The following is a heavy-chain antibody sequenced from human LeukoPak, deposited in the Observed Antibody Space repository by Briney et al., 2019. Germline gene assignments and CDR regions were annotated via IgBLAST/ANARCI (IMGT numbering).Heavy chain of an antibody. J-gene: IGHJ4*02. CDR1: GGSISSYY. D-gene: IGHD3-10*01. Sequence: SETLSLTCTVSGGSISSYYWSWIRQPPGKGLEWIGYIYYSGSTNYNPSLKSRGTISVDTSKNQFSLKLSSVTAADTAVYYCAREVRDTMWGAFDYWGQGTLVTVSS. CDR2: IYYSGST. CDR3: AREVRDTMWGAFDY. V-gene: IGHV4-59*01.